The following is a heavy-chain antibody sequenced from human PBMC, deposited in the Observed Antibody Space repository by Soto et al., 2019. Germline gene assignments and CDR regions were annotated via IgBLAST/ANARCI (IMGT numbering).Heavy chain of an antibody. D-gene: IGHD6-19*01. J-gene: IGHJ4*02. V-gene: IGHV1-24*01. CDR3: ATIGSGWLAFDY. CDR1: GYTLTELS. Sequence: ASVKVSCKVSGYTLTELSMHWVRQAPGKGLEWMGGFDPEDGETIYAQKFQGRVTMTEDTSTDTAYMELSSLRSEDTAVYYCATIGSGWLAFDYWGQGTLVTVSS. CDR2: FDPEDGET.